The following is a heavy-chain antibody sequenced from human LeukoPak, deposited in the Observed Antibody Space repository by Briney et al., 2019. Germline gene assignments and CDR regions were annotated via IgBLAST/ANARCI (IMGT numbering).Heavy chain of an antibody. J-gene: IGHJ5*02. CDR2: IRYDGSNK. D-gene: IGHD3-10*01. Sequence: GGSLRLSCAASGFTFSSYGMHWVRQAPGKGLEWVAFIRYDGSNKYYADSVKGRFTISRDNSKNTLYLQMNSLRAEDTAVYYCAKDRRLLWFGEFPNSFDPWGQGTLVTVSS. V-gene: IGHV3-30*02. CDR3: AKDRRLLWFGEFPNSFDP. CDR1: GFTFSSYG.